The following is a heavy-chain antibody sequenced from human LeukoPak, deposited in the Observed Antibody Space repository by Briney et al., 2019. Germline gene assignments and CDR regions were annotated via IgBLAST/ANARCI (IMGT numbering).Heavy chain of an antibody. D-gene: IGHD2-15*01. CDR1: GFTFSNAW. J-gene: IGHJ5*02. CDR3: ARVGGYLSWFDP. V-gene: IGHV3-11*01. Sequence: GGSLRLSCAASGFTFSNAWMSWVRQAPGKGLEWVAYIYSSGSTIYYADSVKGRFTISRDNAKNSLYLQMNSLRAEDTAVYYCARVGGYLSWFDPWGQGTLVTVSS. CDR2: IYSSGSTI.